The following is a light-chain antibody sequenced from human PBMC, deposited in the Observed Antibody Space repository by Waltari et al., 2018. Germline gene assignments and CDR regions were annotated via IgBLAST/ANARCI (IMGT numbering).Light chain of an antibody. V-gene: IGKV3-20*01. CDR3: QHYGSSLWT. CDR1: QTVSSAKY. CDR2: AVS. J-gene: IGKJ1*01. Sequence: EIVLTQSPGTLSLSPGERATLSFRASQTVSSAKYVAWYQQKAGQAPRRLIYAVSSRAAGIPDRFSGSGSGTDFTLTISRLEAEDFAVYYCQHYGSSLWTFGQGTQVEMK.